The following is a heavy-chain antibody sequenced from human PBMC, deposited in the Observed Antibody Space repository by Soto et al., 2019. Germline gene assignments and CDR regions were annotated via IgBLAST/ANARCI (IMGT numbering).Heavy chain of an antibody. CDR3: AKDRVITFGGVIVPLDY. D-gene: IGHD3-16*02. V-gene: IGHV3-30*18. CDR2: ISYDGSNK. CDR1: GFTFSSYG. Sequence: QVQLVESVGGVVQPGRSLRLSCAASGFTFSSYGMHWVRQAPGKGLEWVAVISYDGSNKYYADSVKGRFTISRDNSKNTLYLQMNSLRAEDTAVYYCAKDRVITFGGVIVPLDYWGQGTLVTVSS. J-gene: IGHJ4*02.